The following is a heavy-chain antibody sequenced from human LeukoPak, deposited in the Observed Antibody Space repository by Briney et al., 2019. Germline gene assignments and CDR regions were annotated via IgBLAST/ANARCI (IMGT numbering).Heavy chain of an antibody. V-gene: IGHV4-34*01. CDR2: INHSGST. J-gene: IGHJ5*02. CDR3: ARVWFGELFRKRFDP. Sequence: SETLSLTCAVYGGSFSGYYWSWIRQPPGKGLEWIGEINHSGSTNYNPSLKSRVTISVDTSKNQFSLKLSSVTAADTAVYYCARVWFGELFRKRFDPWGQGTLVTVSS. CDR1: GGSFSGYY. D-gene: IGHD3-10*01.